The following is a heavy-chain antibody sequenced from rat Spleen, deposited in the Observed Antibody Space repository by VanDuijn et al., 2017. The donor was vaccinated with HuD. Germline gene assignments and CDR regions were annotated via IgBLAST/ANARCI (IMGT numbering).Heavy chain of an antibody. CDR2: IINTGDST. Sequence: EVQLVASGGGLVQPGRSLKLSCVASGFTFKNYWMTWIRQAPGKGLEWVASIINTGDSTYYPDSVKGRFTISRDNAKSTLYLQMNSLRSEDTATYYCTRREAYYGYNDYWGQGVMVTVSS. J-gene: IGHJ2*01. D-gene: IGHD1-9*01. V-gene: IGHV5-31*01. CDR3: TRREAYYGYNDY. CDR1: GFTFKNYW.